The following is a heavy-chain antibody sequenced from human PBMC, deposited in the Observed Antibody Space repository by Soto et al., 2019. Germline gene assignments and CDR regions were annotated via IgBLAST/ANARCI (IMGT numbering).Heavy chain of an antibody. CDR1: GFTFSSYA. D-gene: IGHD3-3*01. CDR2: ISGSGGST. J-gene: IGHJ4*02. V-gene: IGHV3-23*01. Sequence: PGGSLRLSCAASGFTFSSYAMSWARQAPGKGLEWVSAISGSGGSTYYADSVKGRFTISRDNSKTTLYLQMNSLRAEDTAVYYCAKLVDYDFWSGYRNFDYWGQGTLVTVSS. CDR3: AKLVDYDFWSGYRNFDY.